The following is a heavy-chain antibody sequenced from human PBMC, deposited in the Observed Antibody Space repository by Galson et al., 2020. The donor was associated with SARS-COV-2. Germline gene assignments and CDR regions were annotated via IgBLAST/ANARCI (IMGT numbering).Heavy chain of an antibody. V-gene: IGHV1-18*04. J-gene: IGHJ6*03. CDR1: GYTFTSDA. D-gene: IGHD3-10*01. Sequence: ASVKVSCKASGYTFTSDAITWVRQAPGQGLEWMGWISGYNDKTNYAQKFRDRVTMTTDTSTTTAYMELRSLRSDDPAVYYCARWGTQWFGELWGSRGYMDVWGNGTTVTVSS. CDR3: ARWGTQWFGELWGSRGYMDV. CDR2: ISGYNDKT.